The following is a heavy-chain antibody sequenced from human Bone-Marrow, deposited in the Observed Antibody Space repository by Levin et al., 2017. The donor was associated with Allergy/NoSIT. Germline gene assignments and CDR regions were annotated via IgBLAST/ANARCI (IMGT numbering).Heavy chain of an antibody. CDR2: ISSSSSTI. J-gene: IGHJ4*02. D-gene: IGHD4-11*01. Sequence: ETLSLTCAASGFTFSSYSMNWVRQAPGKGLEWVSYISSSSSTIYYADSVKGRFTISRDNAKNSLYLQMNSLRAEDTAVYYCARTPDYRSATSWGQGTLVTVSS. CDR3: ARTPDYRSATS. V-gene: IGHV3-48*01. CDR1: GFTFSSYS.